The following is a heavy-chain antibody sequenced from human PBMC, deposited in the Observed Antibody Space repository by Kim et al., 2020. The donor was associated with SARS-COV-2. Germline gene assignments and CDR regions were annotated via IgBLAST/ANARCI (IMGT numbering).Heavy chain of an antibody. CDR2: IYPDGSI. D-gene: IGHD3-10*01. Sequence: SETLSLTCTVSGGSINNYHWSWIRQPAGKGLEWAGRIYPDGSIDYNPSLKSRVTMSVDTSTNQLSLKLTSVTAADTAVYFCARKTPGDGWYLDLWGRGTL. J-gene: IGHJ2*01. V-gene: IGHV4-4*07. CDR1: GGSINNYH. CDR3: ARKTPGDGWYLDL.